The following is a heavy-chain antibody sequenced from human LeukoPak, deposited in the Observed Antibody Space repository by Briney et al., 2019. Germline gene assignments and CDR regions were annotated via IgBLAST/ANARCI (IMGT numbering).Heavy chain of an antibody. J-gene: IGHJ3*02. CDR1: GFTFSSYS. D-gene: IGHD3-22*01. Sequence: GGSLRLSCAASGFTFSSYSMNWVRQAPGKGLEWVSSISSSSSYIYYADSVKGRFTISRDNAKNSLYLQMNSLRAEDTAVYYCARVFTYYYDSSGYPDAFDIWGQETMVTVSS. V-gene: IGHV3-21*01. CDR2: ISSSSSYI. CDR3: ARVFTYYYDSSGYPDAFDI.